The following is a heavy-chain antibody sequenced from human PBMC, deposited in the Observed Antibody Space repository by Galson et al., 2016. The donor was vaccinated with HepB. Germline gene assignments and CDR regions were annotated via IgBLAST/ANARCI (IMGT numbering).Heavy chain of an antibody. Sequence: QSGAEVKKPGESLKISCQGSGYSFTSFWIGWVRQMPGKGLEWMGIIYPGDSDTTYSPSFQGQVTISADKSISTAYLQWSSLKASDTAMYYCARRAYRTGDPHPFYVDYWGQGTLLTVSS. CDR2: IYPGDSDT. V-gene: IGHV5-51*01. J-gene: IGHJ4*02. D-gene: IGHD6-19*01. CDR3: ARRAYRTGDPHPFYVDY. CDR1: GYSFTSFW.